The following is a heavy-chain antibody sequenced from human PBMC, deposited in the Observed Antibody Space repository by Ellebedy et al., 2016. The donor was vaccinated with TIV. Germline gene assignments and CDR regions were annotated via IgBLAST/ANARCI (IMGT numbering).Heavy chain of an antibody. J-gene: IGHJ4*02. CDR1: GFTFSSYS. Sequence: PGGSLRLSCAASGFTFSSYSMNWVRQAPGKGLEWVSYISSSSSTIYYADSVKGRFTISRDNAKNSLYLQMNSLRAEDTAVYYCARDSLPYGSGSYYKKSFDYWGQGTLVTVSS. CDR3: ARDSLPYGSGSYYKKSFDY. CDR2: ISSSSSTI. V-gene: IGHV3-48*01. D-gene: IGHD3-10*01.